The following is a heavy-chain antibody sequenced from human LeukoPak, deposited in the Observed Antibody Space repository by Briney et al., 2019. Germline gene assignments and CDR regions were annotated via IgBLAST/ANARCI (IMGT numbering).Heavy chain of an antibody. Sequence: GESLKISCKASGYSFTSYWIGWVRQMPGKGLEWMGIFYPGDSDTRYSPSFQGQVTISADKSISTAYLQRSSLKASDTAIYYCARCRPFFDPWGQGTLVTVSS. V-gene: IGHV5-51*01. CDR1: GYSFTSYW. J-gene: IGHJ5*02. CDR2: FYPGDSDT. CDR3: ARCRPFFDP.